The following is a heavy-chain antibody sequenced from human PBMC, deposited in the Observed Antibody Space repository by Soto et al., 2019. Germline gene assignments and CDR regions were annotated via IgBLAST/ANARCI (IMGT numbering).Heavy chain of an antibody. CDR2: INPSGGST. J-gene: IGHJ6*02. D-gene: IGHD3-10*01. CDR3: AGHWEPSFGRLNYYYGMDV. CDR1: GYTFTSYY. V-gene: IGHV1-46*01. Sequence: ASVKVSCKASGYTFTSYYMHWVRQAPGQGLEWMGIINPSGGSTSYAQKFQGRVTMTRDESTSTAYVELSSLRSEDTAVYYCAGHWEPSFGRLNYYYGMDVWGQGTTVTVSS.